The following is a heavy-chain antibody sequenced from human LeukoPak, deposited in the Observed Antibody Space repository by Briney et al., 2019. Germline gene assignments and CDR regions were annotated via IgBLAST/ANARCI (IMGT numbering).Heavy chain of an antibody. V-gene: IGHV4-38-2*01. Sequence: GSLRLSCAASGFTFSDYYMSWIRQPPGKGLEWIGSIYHSGSTYYNPSLKSRVTISVDTSKNQFSLKLSSVTAADTAVYYCARAPSYYYGSGTLWGQGTLVTVSS. CDR2: IYHSGST. J-gene: IGHJ4*02. D-gene: IGHD3-10*01. CDR3: ARAPSYYYGSGTL. CDR1: GFTFSDYY.